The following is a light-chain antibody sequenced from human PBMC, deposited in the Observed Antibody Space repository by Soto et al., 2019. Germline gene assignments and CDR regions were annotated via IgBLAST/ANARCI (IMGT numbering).Light chain of an antibody. CDR2: NNY. V-gene: IGLV1-44*01. CDR3: AVWDDSLNGQV. J-gene: IGLJ3*02. CDR1: SSNIGRYA. Sequence: QSVLTQPPSVSGTPGQRVTISCSGSSSNIGRYAVNWYQQLPGTAPKLLMYNNYQRPSGVPDRFSGSKSGTSASLAISGLQSEDEADYYCAVWDDSLNGQVFGGGTKLTVL.